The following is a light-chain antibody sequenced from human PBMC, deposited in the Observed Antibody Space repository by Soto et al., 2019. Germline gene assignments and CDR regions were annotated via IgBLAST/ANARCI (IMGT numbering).Light chain of an antibody. CDR2: SAS. V-gene: IGKV3D-15*01. Sequence: EIVMTQSPATLSVSPGERATLSCRASQRASSNLAWYQQKPGQVPRLLIYSASTRATGIPARFSGSGSGTEFTLTISSLQSEDFAVFYCQQYNTWPFTFGPGTRVDIK. CDR1: QRASSN. J-gene: IGKJ3*01. CDR3: QQYNTWPFT.